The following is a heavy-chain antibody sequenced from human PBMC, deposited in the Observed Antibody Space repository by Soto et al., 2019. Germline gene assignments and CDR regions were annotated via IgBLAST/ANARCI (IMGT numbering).Heavy chain of an antibody. J-gene: IGHJ4*02. Sequence: EVQLVESGGGLVQPGGSLRLSCSASGFTFSSYAMHWVRQAPGKGLEYVSAISSNGGSTYYADSVKGRFTISRDNSKNTQYLQMSSLRAEDTAVYYCVKPDSSGYLGYWGQGTLVTVSS. CDR2: ISSNGGST. CDR3: VKPDSSGYLGY. CDR1: GFTFSSYA. V-gene: IGHV3-64D*06. D-gene: IGHD3-22*01.